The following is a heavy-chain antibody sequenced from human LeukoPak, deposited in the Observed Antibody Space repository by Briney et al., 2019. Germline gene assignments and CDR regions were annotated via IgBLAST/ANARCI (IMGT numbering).Heavy chain of an antibody. CDR2: ISSSSSYT. Sequence: GGSLRLSCAASGFTFSDYYMCWIRQAPGKGLEWVPYISSSSSYTNYADSVKGRFTISRDNAKNSLYLQMNSLRAEDTAVYYCARDQRDYYDSSGNGYFQHWGQGTLVTVSS. CDR1: GFTFSDYY. D-gene: IGHD3-22*01. CDR3: ARDQRDYYDSSGNGYFQH. J-gene: IGHJ1*01. V-gene: IGHV3-11*06.